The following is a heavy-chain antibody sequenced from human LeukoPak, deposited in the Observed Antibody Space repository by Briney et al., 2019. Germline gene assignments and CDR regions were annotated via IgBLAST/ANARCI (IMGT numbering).Heavy chain of an antibody. CDR2: ISSSGSTI. D-gene: IGHD2-15*01. CDR1: GFTFSSYE. V-gene: IGHV3-48*03. Sequence: GGSLRLSCAASGFTFSSYEMNWLRQAPGKGLEWISYISSSGSTIYYADSVKGRFTISRDNSENSLYLHMSNLRAEDTALYYCARDRIMVVGPYNWFDPWGQGTLVTVSS. CDR3: ARDRIMVVGPYNWFDP. J-gene: IGHJ5*02.